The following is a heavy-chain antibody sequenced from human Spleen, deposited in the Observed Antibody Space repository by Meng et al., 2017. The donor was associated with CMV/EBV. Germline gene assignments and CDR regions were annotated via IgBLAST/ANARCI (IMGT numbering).Heavy chain of an antibody. J-gene: IGHJ4*02. CDR1: GYAFTNFD. CDR2: MNPNSGNT. CDR3: ALIRSIAAPADY. Sequence: ASVKVSCKTSGYAFTNFDINWVRQATGQGLEWMGWMNPNSGNTGYAQKFQGRVTMTRNTSISTAYMELSSLRSEDTAVYYCALIRSIAAPADYWGQGTLVTVSS. D-gene: IGHD6-6*01. V-gene: IGHV1-8*02.